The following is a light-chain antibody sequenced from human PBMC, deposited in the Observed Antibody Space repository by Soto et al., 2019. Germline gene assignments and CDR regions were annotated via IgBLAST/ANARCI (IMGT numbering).Light chain of an antibody. Sequence: QSALTQPRSVSGSPGQSVTISCTGTSSDVGGYNYVSWYQQHPGKAPKLMIYDVSERPSGVPDRFSGSKSGNTASLTISGLQADDEADYYCCSYAGSYTVIFGGGTKVTVL. CDR1: SSDVGGYNY. CDR2: DVS. J-gene: IGLJ2*01. CDR3: CSYAGSYTVI. V-gene: IGLV2-11*01.